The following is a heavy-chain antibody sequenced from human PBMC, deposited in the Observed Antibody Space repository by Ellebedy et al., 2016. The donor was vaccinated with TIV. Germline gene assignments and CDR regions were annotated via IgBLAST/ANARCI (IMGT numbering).Heavy chain of an antibody. J-gene: IGHJ5*02. V-gene: IGHV4-59*08. CDR1: GGSISSYY. CDR2: IYYSGST. D-gene: IGHD2-15*01. Sequence: MPSETLSLTCTVSGGSISSYYWSGMRQPLGKGLEWIGYIYYSGSTNYNPSLKSRVTISVDTSKNQFYMKLSSVTAADTAVYYCASLSGGRVMSWFDHWGQGTLVTASS. CDR3: ASLSGGRVMSWFDH.